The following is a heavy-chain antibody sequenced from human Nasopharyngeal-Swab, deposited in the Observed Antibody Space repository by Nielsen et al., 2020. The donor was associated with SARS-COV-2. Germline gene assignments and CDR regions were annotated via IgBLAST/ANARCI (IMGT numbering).Heavy chain of an antibody. CDR3: ARARGYSGYVFDY. Sequence: GESLKISCAASGFTFSDYYMSWIRQARGKGLEWVSYISSSGSTIYYADSVKGRFTISRDNAKNSLYLQMNSLRAEDTAVYYCARARGYSGYVFDYWGQGTLVTVSS. D-gene: IGHD5-12*01. CDR1: GFTFSDYY. J-gene: IGHJ4*02. V-gene: IGHV3-11*01. CDR2: ISSSGSTI.